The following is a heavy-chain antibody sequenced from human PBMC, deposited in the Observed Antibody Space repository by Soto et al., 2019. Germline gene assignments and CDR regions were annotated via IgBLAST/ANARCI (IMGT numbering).Heavy chain of an antibody. J-gene: IGHJ5*02. Sequence: GASVKVSCKPSGYTFNDYEINWVRQATGQGLEWIGWMNPNSGETGYAQRFQDRVTMTTSSSLSTAYLEVSSLTSDDTALYYCARIAIPARPRWYNWFDPWGQGTLVTVSS. V-gene: IGHV1-8*02. CDR2: MNPNSGET. CDR1: GYTFNDYE. CDR3: ARIAIPARPRWYNWFDP. D-gene: IGHD2-21*01.